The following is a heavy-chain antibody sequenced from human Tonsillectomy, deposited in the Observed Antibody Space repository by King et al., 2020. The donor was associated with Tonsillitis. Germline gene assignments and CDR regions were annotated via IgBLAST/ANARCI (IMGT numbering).Heavy chain of an antibody. J-gene: IGHJ4*02. CDR3: ARVYGDSSGPFDY. V-gene: IGHV3-23*04. Sequence: VQLVESGGGLVQPGGSLRLSCAASRFTFRSYGMNWVRQAPGKGLESVSGISGSGGSTYYAESVKGRFTISRDNSKNTLYLQMNSLRAEDTAIYYCARVYGDSSGPFDYWGQGTLFTVSS. CDR2: ISGSGGST. CDR1: RFTFRSYG. D-gene: IGHD4-17*01.